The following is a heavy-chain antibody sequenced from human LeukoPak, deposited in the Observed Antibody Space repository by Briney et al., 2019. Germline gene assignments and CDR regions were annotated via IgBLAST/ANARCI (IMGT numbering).Heavy chain of an antibody. CDR3: ARGGIAVPGLDY. J-gene: IGHJ4*02. V-gene: IGHV4-61*02. CDR2: IYTSGSI. D-gene: IGHD6-19*01. Sequence: SETLSLTCIVSGGSISSAAYYWSWIRQPAGKGLERIGRIYTSGSIDYNPSLKSRLTISVDTSNNHFSLTLSSVTAADTAVYYCARGGIAVPGLDYWGQGTLVTVSS. CDR1: GGSISSAAYY.